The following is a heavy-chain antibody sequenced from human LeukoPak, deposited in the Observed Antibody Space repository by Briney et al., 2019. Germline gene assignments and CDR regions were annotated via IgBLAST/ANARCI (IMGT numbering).Heavy chain of an antibody. J-gene: IGHJ4*02. CDR2: VYHSGST. V-gene: IGHV4-30-2*01. Sequence: SETLSLTCTVSGGSTSSGGYYWSWIRQPPGKGLEWIGYVYHSGSTDSNPSLKSRVTISVDRSKNQFSLKVKSVTAADTAVYYCARDWAAAGKPPHYWGQGTLVTVSS. CDR3: ARDWAAAGKPPHY. CDR1: GGSTSSGGYY. D-gene: IGHD6-13*01.